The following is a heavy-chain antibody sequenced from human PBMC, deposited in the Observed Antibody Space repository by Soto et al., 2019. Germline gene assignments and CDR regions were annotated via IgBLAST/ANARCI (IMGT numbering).Heavy chain of an antibody. D-gene: IGHD2-15*01. V-gene: IGHV3-30-3*01. J-gene: IGHJ4*02. CDR2: ISYDGSNK. CDR3: ARESMWWGGPEGCSGGSCYGVSDY. CDR1: GFTFSSYA. Sequence: QVQLVESGGGVVQPGRSLRLSCAASGFTFSSYAMHWVRQAPGKGLEWVAVISYDGSNKYYADSVKGRFTISRDNSKNTLYLQMNSLRAEDTAVYYCARESMWWGGPEGCSGGSCYGVSDYWGQGTLVTVSS.